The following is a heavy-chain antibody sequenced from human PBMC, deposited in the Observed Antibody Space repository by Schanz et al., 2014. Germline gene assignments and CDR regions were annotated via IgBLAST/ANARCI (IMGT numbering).Heavy chain of an antibody. CDR2: INSRSNFI. Sequence: AQLVESGGGVVQPGRSLRLSCAASGFTFSSYGMHWVRQAPGKGLEWVSSINSRSNFIYYADSVKGRFTISRDNAKNSLYLQMNSLRAEDTAVYYCAGAVATIRADSFDIWGQGTMVAVSS. D-gene: IGHD5-12*01. V-gene: IGHV3-21*01. CDR1: GFTFSSYG. CDR3: AGAVATIRADSFDI. J-gene: IGHJ3*02.